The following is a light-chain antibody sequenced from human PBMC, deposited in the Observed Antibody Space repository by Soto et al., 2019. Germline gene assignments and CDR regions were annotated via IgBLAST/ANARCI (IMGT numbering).Light chain of an antibody. CDR1: SGHSSYT. CDR2: VNSDGSH. J-gene: IGLJ3*02. Sequence: QLVLTQSPSASASLGDSVKLTCTLSSGHSSYTIAWLQQQPEKGARYLMKVNSDGSHTKGDGIPHRFSGSSSGAERYLTISSPQSDDEADYYCQTWATGIGWVFGGGTKVTVL. CDR3: QTWATGIGWV. V-gene: IGLV4-69*01.